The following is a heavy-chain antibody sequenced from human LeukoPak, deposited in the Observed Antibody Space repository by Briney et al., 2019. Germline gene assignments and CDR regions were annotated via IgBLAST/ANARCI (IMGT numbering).Heavy chain of an antibody. V-gene: IGHV3-23*01. Sequence: GGSLRLSCAASGFTFSSYAMSWVRQAPGKGLEWVSAISSSGGSTYYADSVKGRFTISRDNSRNTLYLQMNSLRAEDTAVYYCAKDPTYYGSGSFDYWGQGTLVTVSS. CDR3: AKDPTYYGSGSFDY. D-gene: IGHD3-10*01. CDR1: GFTFSSYA. CDR2: ISSSGGST. J-gene: IGHJ4*02.